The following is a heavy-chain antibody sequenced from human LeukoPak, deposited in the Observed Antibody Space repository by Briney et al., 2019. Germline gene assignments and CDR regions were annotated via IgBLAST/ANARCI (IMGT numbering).Heavy chain of an antibody. D-gene: IGHD2-15*01. CDR2: FDPEDGET. CDR1: GYTLTELS. V-gene: IGHV1-24*01. CDR3: ATLVVVGLKDDY. Sequence: GASVEVSCKVSGYTLTELSMHWVRQAPGKGLERMGGFDPEDGETIYARKFQGRVTMTEDTSTDTAYMELSSLRSEDTAVYYCATLVVVGLKDDYWGQGTLVTVSS. J-gene: IGHJ4*02.